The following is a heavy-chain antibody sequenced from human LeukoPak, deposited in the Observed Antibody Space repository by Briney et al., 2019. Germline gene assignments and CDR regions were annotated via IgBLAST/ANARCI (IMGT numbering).Heavy chain of an antibody. CDR2: INDSGNT. D-gene: IGHD4-17*01. V-gene: IGHV4-34*01. Sequence: SETLSLTCSVYGVPFSGYNWGWIREPPGPGLEDWGEINDSGNTTYNASLTRRVTMSVDTSKTQFSLKLNSVTAADTAVYYCARGRGYGEGASCHFYNIDSWGQGTLVTVSS. J-gene: IGHJ4*02. CDR3: ARGRGYGEGASCHFYNIDS. CDR1: GVPFSGYN.